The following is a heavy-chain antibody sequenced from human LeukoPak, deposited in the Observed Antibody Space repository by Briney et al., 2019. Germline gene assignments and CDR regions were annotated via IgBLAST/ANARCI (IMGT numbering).Heavy chain of an antibody. D-gene: IGHD6-13*01. CDR3: ARDYGDSSSWYNNWFDP. CDR1: GGSISSSSYY. J-gene: IGHJ5*02. Sequence: SETLSLTCTVSGGSISSSSYYWGWIRQPPGKGLEWIGSIYYSGSTYYNPSLKSRVTISVDTSKNQFSLKLSSVTAADTAVYYCARDYGDSSSWYNNWFDPWGQGTLVTVSS. V-gene: IGHV4-39*07. CDR2: IYYSGST.